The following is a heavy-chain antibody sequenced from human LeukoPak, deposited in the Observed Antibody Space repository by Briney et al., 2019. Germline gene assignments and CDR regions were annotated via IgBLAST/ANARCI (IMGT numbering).Heavy chain of an antibody. CDR2: IIPILGIA. CDR3: ARDRYCSSTSCYLSSHYYYYMDV. J-gene: IGHJ6*03. Sequence: ASVKVSCKASGGTFSSYTISWVRQAPGQGLEWMGRIIPILGIANYAQKFQGRVTITADKSTSTAYVELSSLRSEDTAVYYCARDRYCSSTSCYLSSHYYYYMDVWGKGTTVTVSS. D-gene: IGHD2-2*01. V-gene: IGHV1-69*04. CDR1: GGTFSSYT.